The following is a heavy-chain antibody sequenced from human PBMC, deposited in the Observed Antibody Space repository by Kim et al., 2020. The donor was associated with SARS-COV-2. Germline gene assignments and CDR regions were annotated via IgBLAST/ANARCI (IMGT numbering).Heavy chain of an antibody. CDR2: INHSGST. D-gene: IGHD5-18*01. CDR3: VSCQLWSRGVMWFDP. J-gene: IGHJ5*02. CDR1: GGSFSGYY. Sequence: SETLSLTCAVYGGSFSGYYWSWIRQPPGKGLEWIGEINHSGSTNYNPSLKSRVTISVDTSKNQFSLKLSSVTAADTAVYYCVSCQLWSRGVMWFDPWGQGTLVTVSS. V-gene: IGHV4-34*01.